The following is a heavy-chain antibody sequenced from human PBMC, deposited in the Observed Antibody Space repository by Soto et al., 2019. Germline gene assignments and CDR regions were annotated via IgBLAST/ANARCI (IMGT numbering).Heavy chain of an antibody. CDR3: ARTSSDFWGGNYFDY. CDR1: GGSISSGGYS. J-gene: IGHJ4*02. D-gene: IGHD3-3*01. Sequence: PSATLSLTCAVSGGSISSGGYSWSWIRHPPGKGLEWIGYIYHSGSTYYNPSLKSRVTISVDRSKNQFSLKLSSVTAADTAVYYCARTSSDFWGGNYFDYWGQGTLVTVSS. V-gene: IGHV4-30-2*01. CDR2: IYHSGST.